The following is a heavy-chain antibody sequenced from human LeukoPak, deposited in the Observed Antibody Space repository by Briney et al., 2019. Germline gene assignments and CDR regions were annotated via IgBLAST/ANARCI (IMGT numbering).Heavy chain of an antibody. CDR2: ISSSSSYI. J-gene: IGHJ5*02. CDR3: ARGAVGYSSGWYGNWFDP. V-gene: IGHV3-21*01. Sequence: PGGSLRLSCAASGFTFSSYSMNWVRQAPGKGLEWVSSISSSSSYIYYADSVKGRFTISRDNAKNSLYLQMNSLRAEDTAVYYCARGAVGYSSGWYGNWFDPWGQGTLVTVSS. CDR1: GFTFSSYS. D-gene: IGHD6-19*01.